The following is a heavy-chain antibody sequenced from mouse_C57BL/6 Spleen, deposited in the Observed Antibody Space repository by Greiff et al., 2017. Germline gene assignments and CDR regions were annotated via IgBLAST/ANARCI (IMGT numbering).Heavy chain of an antibody. CDR2: IRSKSSNYAT. CDR1: GFTFNTYA. D-gene: IGHD2-1*01. Sequence: EVQLVESGGGLVQPKGSLKLSCAASGFTFNTYAMHWVRQAPGQGLEWVARIRSKSSNYATYYADSVKDRFTISRDDSQSMLYLQMKNLKTEDTAMYYCVLDGNYLSLYYYAMDYWGQGTSVTVSS. J-gene: IGHJ4*01. V-gene: IGHV10-3*01. CDR3: VLDGNYLSLYYYAMDY.